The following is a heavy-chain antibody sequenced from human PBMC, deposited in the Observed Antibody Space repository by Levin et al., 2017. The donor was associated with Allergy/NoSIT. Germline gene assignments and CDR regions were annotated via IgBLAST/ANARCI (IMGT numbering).Heavy chain of an antibody. CDR1: GFTFSSYG. V-gene: IGHV3-33*01. J-gene: IGHJ4*02. Sequence: HAGGSLRLSCAASGFTFSSYGMNWVRQAPGKGLEWVAFIWYDESNKDYADSVKGRFTISRDNSKNTLYLQMDSLRAEDTAVYYCARDTGLGAIWFGELSPLDYWGQGTLVTVSS. CDR3: ARDTGLGAIWFGELSPLDY. CDR2: IWYDESNK. D-gene: IGHD3-10*01.